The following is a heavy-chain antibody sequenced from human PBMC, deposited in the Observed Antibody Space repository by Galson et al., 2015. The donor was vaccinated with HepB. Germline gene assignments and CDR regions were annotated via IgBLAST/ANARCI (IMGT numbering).Heavy chain of an antibody. D-gene: IGHD3-3*01. Sequence: SVKVSCKASGYTFTSYGISWVRQAPGQGLEWMGWISAYNGNTNYAQKLQGRVTMTTDTSTSTAYTELRSLRSDDTAVYYCARNKDFWSGFYGMDVWGQGTTVTVSS. CDR2: ISAYNGNT. CDR1: GYTFTSYG. CDR3: ARNKDFWSGFYGMDV. V-gene: IGHV1-18*01. J-gene: IGHJ6*02.